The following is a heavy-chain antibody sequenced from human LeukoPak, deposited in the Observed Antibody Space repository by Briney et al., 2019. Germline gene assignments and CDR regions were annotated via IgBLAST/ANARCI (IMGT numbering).Heavy chain of an antibody. CDR3: AREFLVGATWPFDI. CDR2: ISGYNGNT. CDR1: GYTFTSYG. V-gene: IGHV1-18*01. J-gene: IGHJ3*02. Sequence: GASVKVSCKASGYTFTSYGISWVRQAPGQGLEWMGWISGYNGNTNYAQKLQGRVTMTTDTSTNTAYMELRSLRSDDTAVYYCAREFLVGATWPFDIWGQGTMVTVSS. D-gene: IGHD1-26*01.